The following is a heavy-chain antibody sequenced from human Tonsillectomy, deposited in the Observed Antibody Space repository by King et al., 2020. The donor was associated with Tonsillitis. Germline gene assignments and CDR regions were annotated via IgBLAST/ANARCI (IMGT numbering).Heavy chain of an antibody. CDR3: ARGLYYYGSGNWFDP. D-gene: IGHD3-10*01. Sequence: VQLQESGPGLVKPSETLSLTCTVSGDSISRYYWNWIRQPPGRGLEWIGYISYSGSTNYNPSLKSRVTMSVDTSENQFSLKLSSVTAADTAVYYCARGLYYYGSGNWFDPWGQGTLVTVSS. CDR1: GDSISRYY. V-gene: IGHV4-59*01. J-gene: IGHJ5*02. CDR2: ISYSGST.